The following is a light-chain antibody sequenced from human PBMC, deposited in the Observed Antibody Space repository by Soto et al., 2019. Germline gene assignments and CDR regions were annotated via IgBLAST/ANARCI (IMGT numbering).Light chain of an antibody. CDR1: TSDLGGYNY. Sequence: QSALTQPPSASGSPGQSVTISCTGTTSDLGGYNYVSWYQQHPGKAPKLMIYEVSKRPSGVTDRFSGSNSGNTTSLTVSGLQAEDEADYYCSSYAGINTVVFGGGTKLTVL. CDR3: SSYAGINTVV. V-gene: IGLV2-8*01. CDR2: EVS. J-gene: IGLJ2*01.